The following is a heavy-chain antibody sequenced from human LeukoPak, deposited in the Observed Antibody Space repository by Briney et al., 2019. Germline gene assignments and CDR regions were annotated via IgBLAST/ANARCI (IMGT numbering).Heavy chain of an antibody. Sequence: PSETLSLTCTVSGGSISSYYWSWIRQPPGKGLEWIGYIYYSGSTNYNPSLKSRVTISVDTSKNQFSLKLSSVTAADTAVYYCARESPYYYDSSGYYPFDYWGQGTLVTVSS. J-gene: IGHJ4*02. D-gene: IGHD3-22*01. V-gene: IGHV4-59*01. CDR3: ARESPYYYDSSGYYPFDY. CDR1: GGSISSYY. CDR2: IYYSGST.